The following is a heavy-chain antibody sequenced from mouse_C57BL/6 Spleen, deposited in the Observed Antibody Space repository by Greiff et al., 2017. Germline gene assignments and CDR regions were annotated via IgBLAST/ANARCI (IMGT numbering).Heavy chain of an antibody. CDR2: INPGSGGT. CDR3: AISRGGDGSSYHNLYFDV. D-gene: IGHD1-1*01. J-gene: IGHJ1*03. Sequence: QVQLKQSGAELVRPGTSVKVSCKASGYAFTNYLIEWVKQRPGQGLEWIGVINPGSGGTNYNEKFKGKATLTADKSSSTAYMQLSSLTSEDSAVYFCAISRGGDGSSYHNLYFDVCGTGTTVTVSS. V-gene: IGHV1-54*01. CDR1: GYAFTNYL.